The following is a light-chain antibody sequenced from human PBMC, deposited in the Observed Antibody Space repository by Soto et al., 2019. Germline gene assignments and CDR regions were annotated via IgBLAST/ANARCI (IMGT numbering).Light chain of an antibody. CDR1: SSNIGSNY. J-gene: IGLJ1*01. CDR2: SNN. Sequence: QAVVTQSPSASGTPGQRVTISCSGSSSNIGSNYVYWYQHLPGTAPKLLIYSNNQRPSGVPDRFSGSKSGTSASLAISGLRSEDEADYYCAAWDDSLSGYVFGTGTKVTVL. V-gene: IGLV1-47*02. CDR3: AAWDDSLSGYV.